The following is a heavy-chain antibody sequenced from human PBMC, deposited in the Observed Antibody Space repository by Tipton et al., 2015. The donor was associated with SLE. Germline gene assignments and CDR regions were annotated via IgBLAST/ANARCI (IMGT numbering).Heavy chain of an antibody. CDR3: ARGGGGYVDFAAFDI. J-gene: IGHJ3*02. D-gene: IGHD4-17*01. CDR1: GYTFTGYY. CDR2: INPNSGGT. V-gene: IGHV1-2*06. Sequence: QVQLVQSGAEVKKPGASVKVSCKASGYTFTGYYMHWVRQAPGQGLEWMGRINPNSGGTNYAQKFQGRVTMTRDTSISPAYVELSRVISDDTAVYYCARGGGGYVDFAAFDIWGQGTMVTVSS.